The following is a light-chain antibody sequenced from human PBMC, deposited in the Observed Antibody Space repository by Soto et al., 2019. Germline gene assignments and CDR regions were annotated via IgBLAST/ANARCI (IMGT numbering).Light chain of an antibody. J-gene: IGKJ1*01. CDR2: GAS. Sequence: EIVLTQSPGTLSLSPGERATLSCRASQSVSSSYLAWYQQKPGQAPRLLIYGASSRATCIPDRFSGSGSGTDFTLTISRLEPEDFAVYYCQQYGGSPRTFGQGTKVEIK. CDR3: QQYGGSPRT. CDR1: QSVSSSY. V-gene: IGKV3-20*01.